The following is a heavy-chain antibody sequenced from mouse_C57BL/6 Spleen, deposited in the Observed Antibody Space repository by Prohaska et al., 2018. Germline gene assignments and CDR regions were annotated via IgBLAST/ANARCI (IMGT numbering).Heavy chain of an antibody. V-gene: IGHV5-6*01. J-gene: IGHJ4*01. D-gene: IGHD2-3*01. Sequence: TPDKRLEWVATISSGGSYTYYPDSVKGRFTISRDNAKNTLYLQMSSLKSEDTAMYYCARHGRRWLLIAMDYWGQGTSVTVSS. CDR3: ARHGRRWLLIAMDY. CDR2: ISSGGSYT.